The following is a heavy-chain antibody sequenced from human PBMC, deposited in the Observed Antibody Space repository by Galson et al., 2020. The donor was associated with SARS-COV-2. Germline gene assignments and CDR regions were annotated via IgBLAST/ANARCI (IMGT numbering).Heavy chain of an antibody. J-gene: IGHJ4*02. CDR1: GYTFTNHW. CDR2: IYPGESDT. Sequence: GESLKISCEASGYTFTNHWIGWVRQKPGQGLESMGIIYPGESDTRYSPSFQGQVTISADKSVNTAYLQWNTLKTSDTAIYFCVTGLATNFDNWGQGTLVTVSS. CDR3: VTGLATNFDN. V-gene: IGHV5-51*01. D-gene: IGHD3-16*01.